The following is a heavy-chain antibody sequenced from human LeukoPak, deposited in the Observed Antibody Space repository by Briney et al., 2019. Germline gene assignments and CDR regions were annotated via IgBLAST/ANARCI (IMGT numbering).Heavy chain of an antibody. CDR3: ARGAPTTRIGAGRFDY. CDR2: INPGGGST. J-gene: IGHJ4*02. CDR1: GYSLTNYY. Sequence: ASVKVSCKAFGYSLTNYYVHWMRQAPGQGLEWMGEINPGGGSTSYAQKFQGRITVTRDTYTNTGYMDLSSLRSEDTATYYCARGAPTTRIGAGRFDYWGQGSLLTVAS. V-gene: IGHV1-46*01. D-gene: IGHD5-12*01.